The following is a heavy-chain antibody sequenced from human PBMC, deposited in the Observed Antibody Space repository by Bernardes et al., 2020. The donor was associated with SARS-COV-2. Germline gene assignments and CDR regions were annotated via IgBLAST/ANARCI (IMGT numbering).Heavy chain of an antibody. Sequence: ASVKVSCKPSGYTFTAYYIHWVRQAPGQGLEWMGWSNPNSGGAKYAQRFQGRVTMTRDTSISTAYMELSRLRSDDTAVYYCAKDLYPQWELFRRGGLGYYGMDVWGQGTTVTVSS. D-gene: IGHD1-26*01. V-gene: IGHV1-2*02. CDR1: GYTFTAYY. CDR3: AKDLYPQWELFRRGGLGYYGMDV. J-gene: IGHJ6*02. CDR2: SNPNSGGA.